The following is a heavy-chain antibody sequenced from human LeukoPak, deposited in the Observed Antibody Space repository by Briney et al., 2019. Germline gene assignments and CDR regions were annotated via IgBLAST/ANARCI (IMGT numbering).Heavy chain of an antibody. CDR1: GGSISSGDYS. J-gene: IGHJ4*02. CDR3: ARVRAMDNFDY. CDR2: IYYSGST. V-gene: IGHV4-30-4*01. D-gene: IGHD5-18*01. Sequence: PSQTLSLTCTVSGGSISSGDYSWSWIRQPLGKGLEWIGYIYYSGSTYYNPSLKSRVTISVDTSKNQFSLKLSSVTAADTAVYYCARVRAMDNFDYWGQGTLVTVSS.